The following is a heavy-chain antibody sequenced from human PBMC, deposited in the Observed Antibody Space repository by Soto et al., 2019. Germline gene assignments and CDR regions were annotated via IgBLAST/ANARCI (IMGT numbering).Heavy chain of an antibody. V-gene: IGHV1-69*01. J-gene: IGHJ4*02. CDR1: GGTFSSYS. Sequence: QVQLVQSGAEVKKPGSSVKVSCKASGGTFSSYSINWVRQAPGQGLEWMGEIIPIFGTANYAQKFQGRVTITADESTSTAYLGLGRLRSEEKAVEYLAGDGWRASGGIDYWGQGTLVTVSS. CDR3: AGDGWRASGGIDY. D-gene: IGHD3-16*01. CDR2: IIPIFGTA.